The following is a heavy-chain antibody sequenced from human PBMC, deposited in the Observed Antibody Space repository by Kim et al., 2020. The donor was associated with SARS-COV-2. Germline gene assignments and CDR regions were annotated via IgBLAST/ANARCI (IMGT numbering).Heavy chain of an antibody. CDR1: GGSFSGYY. V-gene: IGHV4-34*01. CDR2: INHSGST. CDR3: ASTHSSSWYSPPSFDY. Sequence: SETLSLTCAVYGGSFSGYYWSWIRQPPGKGLEWIGEINHSGSTNYNPSLKSRVTISVDTSKNQFSLKLSSVTAADTAVYYCASTHSSSWYSPPSFDYWGQGTLVTVSS. D-gene: IGHD6-13*01. J-gene: IGHJ4*02.